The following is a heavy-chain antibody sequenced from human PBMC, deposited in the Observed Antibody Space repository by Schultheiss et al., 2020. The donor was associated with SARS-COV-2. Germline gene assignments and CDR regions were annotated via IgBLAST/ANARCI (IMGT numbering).Heavy chain of an antibody. CDR2: ISGSGGST. Sequence: SCAASGFTFSNYAMSWVRQAPGKGLEWVSAISGSGGSTYYADSVKGRFTISRDNSKNTLYLQMNSLRAEDTAVYYCARRNWHLQKRTDSFDVWGQGTLVTVSS. J-gene: IGHJ3*01. V-gene: IGHV3-23*01. CDR1: GFTFSNYA. D-gene: IGHD1-1*01. CDR3: ARRNWHLQKRTDSFDV.